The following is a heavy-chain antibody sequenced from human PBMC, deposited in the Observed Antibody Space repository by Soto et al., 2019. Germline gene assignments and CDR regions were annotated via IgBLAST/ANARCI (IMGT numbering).Heavy chain of an antibody. J-gene: IGHJ3*02. CDR2: VTGSGDPT. V-gene: IGHV3-23*01. CDR1: GFSFSSYA. CDR3: AKDGSPDYGDFDAFDI. Sequence: PGGSLRLSCVASGFSFSSYAMSWVRQAPGKGLEWVSGVTGSGDPTYYADSVKGRFNVSRDNSKNKLFLQLKSLRDEDTAVYYCAKDGSPDYGDFDAFDIWGQGTMVTVSS. D-gene: IGHD4-17*01.